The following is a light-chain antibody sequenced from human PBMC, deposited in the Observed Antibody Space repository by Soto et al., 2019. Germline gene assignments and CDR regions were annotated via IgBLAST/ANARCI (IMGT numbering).Light chain of an antibody. Sequence: DIQMTQSPSTLSASVGDRVTITCRASQSLNSWLARYQQKPGKAPKLLIYKASTLESGVPSRFSGSGSATEFTLTISSLQPDDFATYYCQHYNTDSGTFGQGTKVEIK. J-gene: IGKJ1*01. V-gene: IGKV1-5*03. CDR2: KAS. CDR1: QSLNSW. CDR3: QHYNTDSGT.